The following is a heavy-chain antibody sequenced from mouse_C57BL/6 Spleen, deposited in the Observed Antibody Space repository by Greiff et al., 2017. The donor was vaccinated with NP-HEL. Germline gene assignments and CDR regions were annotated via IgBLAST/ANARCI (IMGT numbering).Heavy chain of an antibody. CDR1: GFTFSDYY. Sequence: DVMLVESEGGLVQPGSSMKLSCTASGFTFSDYYMAWVRQVPEKGLEWVANINYDGSSTYYLDSLKSRFIISRDNAKNILYLQMSSLKSEDTATYYCARDNGYDDYFDYWGQGTTLTVSS. CDR3: ARDNGYDDYFDY. D-gene: IGHD2-2*01. V-gene: IGHV5-16*01. J-gene: IGHJ2*01. CDR2: INYDGSST.